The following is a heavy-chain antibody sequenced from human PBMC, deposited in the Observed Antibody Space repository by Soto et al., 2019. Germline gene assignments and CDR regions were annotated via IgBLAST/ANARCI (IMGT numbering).Heavy chain of an antibody. CDR2: ISYDGSSK. V-gene: IGHV3-30*18. CDR3: AKDYYGETYYYYGMDV. Sequence: GGSLRLSCAASGFTFSSYGMHWVRQAPGKGLEWVAVISYDGSSKYYADSVKGRFTISRDNSKNTLYLQMNSLRAEDTAVYYCAKDYYGETYYYYGMDVWGQGTTVTVSS. CDR1: GFTFSSYG. J-gene: IGHJ6*02. D-gene: IGHD4-17*01.